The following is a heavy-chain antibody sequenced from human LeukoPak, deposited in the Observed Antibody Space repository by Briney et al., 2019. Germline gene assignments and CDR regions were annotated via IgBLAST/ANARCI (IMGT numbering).Heavy chain of an antibody. D-gene: IGHD3-3*01. CDR1: GFTFTSSA. CDR2: IVVGSGNT. V-gene: IGHV1-58*01. J-gene: IGHJ5*02. CDR3: AARETGYYDFWSGYYNNWFDP. Sequence: ASVKVSCKASGFTFTSSAVQWVRQARGQRLEWIGWIVVGSGNTNYAQKFQERVTITRDMSTSTAYMELSSLRSEDTAVYYCAARETGYYDFWSGYYNNWFDPWGQGTLVTVSS.